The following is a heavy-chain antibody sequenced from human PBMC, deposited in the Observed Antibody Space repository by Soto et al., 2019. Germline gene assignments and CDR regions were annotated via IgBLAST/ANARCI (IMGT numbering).Heavy chain of an antibody. Sequence: EAQLGESGGGVVQPGGSLRLSCVASGFTFFSHSMNWVHQTPGKGLEWVADINNRSRTIYYSDSVKDRFIISRDNAKDSLYLQLNTLRAGDTFVDYCARLPGHLTLNTFWLYLDVWGRGTLVTVSS. CDR3: ARLPGHLTLNTFWLYLDV. CDR1: GFTFFSHS. J-gene: IGHJ2*01. D-gene: IGHD3-16*01. V-gene: IGHV3-48*01. CDR2: INNRSRTI.